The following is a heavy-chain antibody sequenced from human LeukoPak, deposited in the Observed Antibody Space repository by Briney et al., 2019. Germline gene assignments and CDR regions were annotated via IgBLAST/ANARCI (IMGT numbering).Heavy chain of an antibody. CDR1: GFTFSSYE. D-gene: IGHD1-7*01. J-gene: IGHJ6*03. CDR3: AKDVEGELLPSYMDV. CDR2: IWFDGRHK. V-gene: IGHV3-33*06. Sequence: PGGSLRLSCAASGFTFSSYEMNWVRQAPGKGLEWVAAIWFDGRHKYHADSVKGRFTISRDNSKNTLYLQMNSLRAEDTAVYYCAKDVEGELLPSYMDVWGKGTAVTVSS.